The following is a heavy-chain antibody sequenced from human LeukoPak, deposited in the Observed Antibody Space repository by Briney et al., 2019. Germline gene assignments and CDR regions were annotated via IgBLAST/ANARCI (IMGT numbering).Heavy chain of an antibody. V-gene: IGHV1-18*01. Sequence: GASVKVSCKASGYTFISYGISWVRQAPGQGLEWMGWISAHNGNTNYAQKLQGRVTMTTDTSTSTAYMELRSLRSDDTAVYYCARVNPPYGSGTYLYYYHGMDVWGQGTTVTVSS. J-gene: IGHJ6*02. CDR3: ARVNPPYGSGTYLYYYHGMDV. D-gene: IGHD3-10*01. CDR2: ISAHNGNT. CDR1: GYTFISYG.